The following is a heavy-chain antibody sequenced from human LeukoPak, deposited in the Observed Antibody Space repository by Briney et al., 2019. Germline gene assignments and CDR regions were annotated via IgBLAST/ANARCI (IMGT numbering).Heavy chain of an antibody. CDR3: ARDQIQVWYMVGRFDS. V-gene: IGHV1-46*01. D-gene: IGHD2-8*02. Sequence: EASVKVSCKTSGYSFTTYYIHWIRQAPGQGLEWMAVITPNNGRPTYAQKFQGRVTVTMDTSSSTVYMGLSSLGSDDTAIYYCARDQIQVWYMVGRFDSWGQGTLVSVSS. CDR1: GYSFTTYY. CDR2: ITPNNGRP. J-gene: IGHJ4*02.